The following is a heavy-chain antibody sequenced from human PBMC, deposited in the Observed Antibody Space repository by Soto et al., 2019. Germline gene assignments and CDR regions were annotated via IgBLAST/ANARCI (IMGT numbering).Heavy chain of an antibody. CDR3: ARSVDP. CDR1: GGSISSSSHY. V-gene: IGHV4-31*03. Sequence: SETLSLTCTISGGSISSSSHYWGWIRQPPGKGLEWIGYIFYSGTTYYNPSLKSRVTISVDTSKNQFSLKLSSVTAADTAVYYCARSVDPWGQGTLVTVSS. CDR2: IFYSGTT. J-gene: IGHJ5*02.